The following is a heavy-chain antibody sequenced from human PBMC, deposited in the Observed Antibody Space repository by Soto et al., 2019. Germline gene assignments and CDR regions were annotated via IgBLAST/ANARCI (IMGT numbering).Heavy chain of an antibody. V-gene: IGHV4-4*02. D-gene: IGHD3-10*02. J-gene: IGHJ6*02. CDR1: GGSISSSNW. CDR2: IYHSGST. Sequence: QVQLQESGPGLVKPSGTLSLTCAVSGGSISSSNWWSWVRQPPGKGLEWIGEIYHSGSTNYNPSLNGRVTTAVDKSKNQFSLKRSSVTAADTAVYYCASVRGGYYYAMDVWGQGTTVTVSS. CDR3: ASVRGGYYYAMDV.